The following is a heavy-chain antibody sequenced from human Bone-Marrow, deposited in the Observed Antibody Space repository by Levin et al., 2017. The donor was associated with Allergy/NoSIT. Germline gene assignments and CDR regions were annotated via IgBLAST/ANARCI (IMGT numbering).Heavy chain of an antibody. Sequence: RWSGPTLVKPTETLTLTCTFSGFSLSTSGMCVSWVRQPPGKALEWLARIDWDDDKYYSTSLKTRLTISKDTSKNQVVLTMTNMDPVDTATYYCARRLSDYYDTSDALNAWGPGTMVTVSS. CDR3: ARRLSDYYDTSDALNA. D-gene: IGHD3-22*01. J-gene: IGHJ3*01. CDR1: GFSLSTSGMC. CDR2: IDWDDDK. V-gene: IGHV2-70*11.